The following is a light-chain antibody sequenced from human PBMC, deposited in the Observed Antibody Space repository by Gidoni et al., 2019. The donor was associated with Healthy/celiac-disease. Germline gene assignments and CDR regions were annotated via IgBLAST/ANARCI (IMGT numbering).Light chain of an antibody. V-gene: IGKV1-39*01. CDR3: QQSYRTPPYT. CDR2: AES. Sequence: DIQMTQSPSSLSASVGARVTLTCRASQSISSYLNWYQQKPGKAPKLLIYAESSLQRGVPARFRGSGSGTDFTRNISRLQPEDFATYYCQQSYRTPPYTFGQGTKLEIK. CDR1: QSISSY. J-gene: IGKJ2*01.